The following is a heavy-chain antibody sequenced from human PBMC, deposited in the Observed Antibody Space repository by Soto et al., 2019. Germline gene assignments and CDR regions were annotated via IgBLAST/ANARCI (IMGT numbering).Heavy chain of an antibody. Sequence: ASVKVSCKASGYNFNNYAIPWVRQAPGQSLEWVGWVITVFGNRNYAQQFQARVTITRDTSASTAYMELSNLRSEDTAVYYCATDFRYVEGFHGGMDYWGQGTLVTVSS. CDR3: ATDFRYVEGFHGGMDY. CDR1: GYNFNNYA. D-gene: IGHD3-9*01. V-gene: IGHV1-3*04. CDR2: VITVFGNR. J-gene: IGHJ4*02.